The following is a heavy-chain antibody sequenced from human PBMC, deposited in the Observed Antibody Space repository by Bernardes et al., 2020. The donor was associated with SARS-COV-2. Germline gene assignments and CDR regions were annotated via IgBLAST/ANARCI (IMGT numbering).Heavy chain of an antibody. J-gene: IGHJ4*02. CDR3: ARDRRLVKDYYGTYYFEY. CDR2: VSAYNGDT. Sequence: ASVKVSCKASGYSFNSYVISWVRQAPGQGLEWVGWVSAYNGDTDFAQKVQGRVTMTTDTTTSTAYMELRSLRSDDTAVYYCARDRRLVKDYYGTYYFEYWGQGTLITVSS. CDR1: GYSFNSYV. V-gene: IGHV1-18*01. D-gene: IGHD3-10*01.